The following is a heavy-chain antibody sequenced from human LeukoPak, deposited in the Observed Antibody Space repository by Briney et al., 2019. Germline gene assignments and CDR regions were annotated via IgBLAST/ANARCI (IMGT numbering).Heavy chain of an antibody. CDR1: GYTFTSYY. J-gene: IGHJ5*02. D-gene: IGHD6-13*01. V-gene: IGHV1-46*01. CDR2: INPSGGST. Sequence: ASVKVSCKASGYTFTSYYMHWVRQAPGQGLEWMGIINPSGGSTSYAQKFQGRVTMTRDTSTSTVYMELSSLRSEDTAVYYCAKASKRIAAAHDSWFDPWGQGALVAVSS. CDR3: AKASKRIAAAHDSWFDP.